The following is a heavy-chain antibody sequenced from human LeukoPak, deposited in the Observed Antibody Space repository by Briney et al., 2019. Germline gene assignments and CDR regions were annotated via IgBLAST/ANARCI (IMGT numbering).Heavy chain of an antibody. CDR1: GGSFSGYY. CDR2: INHSGST. CDR3: ARLPVVPAAMPDY. V-gene: IGHV4-34*01. D-gene: IGHD2-2*01. Sequence: SETLSLTCAVYGGSFSGYYWSWIRQPPGKGLEWIGEINHSGSTNYNPSPKSRVTISVDTSKNQFSLKLSSVTAADTAVYYCARLPVVPAAMPDYWGQGTLVTVSS. J-gene: IGHJ4*02.